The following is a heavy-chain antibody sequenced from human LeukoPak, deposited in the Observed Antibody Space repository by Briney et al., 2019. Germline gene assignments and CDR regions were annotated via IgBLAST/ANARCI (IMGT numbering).Heavy chain of an antibody. J-gene: IGHJ6*03. CDR1: GYTLTELS. CDR3: ARGFVTAYYYYYMDV. CDR2: FDPEDGET. V-gene: IGHV1-24*01. Sequence: ASVKVSCKVSGYTLTELSMHWVRQAPGKGLEWMGGFDPEDGETIYAQKFQGRVTITTDKSTSTAYMELSSLRSEDTAVYYCARGFVTAYYYYYMDVWGKGTTVTVSS. D-gene: IGHD1-20*01.